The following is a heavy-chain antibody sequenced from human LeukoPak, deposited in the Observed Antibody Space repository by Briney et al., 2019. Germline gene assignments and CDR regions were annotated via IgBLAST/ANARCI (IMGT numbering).Heavy chain of an antibody. CDR2: ISYDGSNK. CDR1: GFTFSSYG. CDR3: AKGTYYYGSGSYTD. Sequence: PGGSLRLSCAASGFTFSSYGMHWVRQAPGKGLEWVAVISYDGSNKYYADSVKGRFTISRDNSKNTLYLPMNSLRAEDTAVYYCAKGTYYYGSGSYTDWGQGTLVTVSS. J-gene: IGHJ4*02. V-gene: IGHV3-30*18. D-gene: IGHD3-10*01.